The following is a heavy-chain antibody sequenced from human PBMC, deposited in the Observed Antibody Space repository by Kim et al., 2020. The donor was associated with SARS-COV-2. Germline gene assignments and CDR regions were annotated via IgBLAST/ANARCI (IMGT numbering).Heavy chain of an antibody. CDR1: GGSFSGYY. J-gene: IGHJ4*02. Sequence: SETLSLTCAVYGGSFSGYYWSWIRQPPGKGLEWIGEINHSGSTNYNPSLKSRVTISVDTSKNQFSLKLSSVTAADTAVYYCARASVYYGSGSYSYWGQGTLVTVSS. V-gene: IGHV4-34*01. CDR2: INHSGST. CDR3: ARASVYYGSGSYSY. D-gene: IGHD3-10*01.